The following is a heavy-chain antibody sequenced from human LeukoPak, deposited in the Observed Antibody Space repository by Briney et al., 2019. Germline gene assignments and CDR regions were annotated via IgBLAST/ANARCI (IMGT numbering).Heavy chain of an antibody. Sequence: PGGSLRLSCAASGFTFDDYAMHWVRQAPGKGLEWVSGISWNSGSIGYADSVKGRFTISRDNAKNSLYLQMNSLRAEDTALYYCAKGFVGAITGSDYWGQGTLVTVSS. CDR1: GFTFDDYA. CDR3: AKGFVGAITGSDY. CDR2: ISWNSGSI. V-gene: IGHV3-9*01. D-gene: IGHD1-26*01. J-gene: IGHJ4*02.